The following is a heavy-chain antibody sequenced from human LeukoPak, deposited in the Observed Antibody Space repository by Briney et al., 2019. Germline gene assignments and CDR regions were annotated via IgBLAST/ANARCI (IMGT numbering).Heavy chain of an antibody. V-gene: IGHV4-39*01. CDR2: IYYSGST. CDR1: GGSISISTYY. D-gene: IGHD3-10*01. Sequence: TSETLSLTCTVSGGSISISTYYWGWIRQPPGKGLEWIGSIYYSGSTYYNPSLKSRVTISVDTSKNQFSLKLSSVTAADTAVYYCARYNYGSGSYLFDYWGQGTLVTVSS. CDR3: ARYNYGSGSYLFDY. J-gene: IGHJ4*02.